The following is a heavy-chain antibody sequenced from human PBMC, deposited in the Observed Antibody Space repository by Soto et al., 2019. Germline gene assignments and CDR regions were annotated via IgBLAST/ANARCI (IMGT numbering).Heavy chain of an antibody. J-gene: IGHJ6*02. D-gene: IGHD5-18*01. V-gene: IGHV4-59*01. CDR1: GGSISSYY. CDR3: ARVGYSYGPWFYYGMDV. CDR2: IYYSGST. Sequence: SETLSLTCTVSGGSISSYYWSWIRQPPGKGLEWIGYIYYSGSTNYNPSLKSRVTISVDTSKNQFSLKLSSVTAADTAVYYCARVGYSYGPWFYYGMDVWGQGXTVTVYS.